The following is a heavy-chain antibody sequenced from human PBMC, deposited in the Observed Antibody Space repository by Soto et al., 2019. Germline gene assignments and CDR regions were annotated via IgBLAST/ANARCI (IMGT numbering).Heavy chain of an antibody. J-gene: IGHJ4*02. CDR1: GGSISSSSYY. CDR2: IYYSGST. V-gene: IGHV4-39*01. CDR3: ARGKQLALDY. Sequence: SETLSLTCTVSGGSISSSSYYWDWIRHPPGKGLEWIGSIYYSGSTYYNPSLKSRVTISVDTSKNQFSLKLSSVTAADTAVYYCARGKQLALDYWGQGTLVTVSS. D-gene: IGHD6-6*01.